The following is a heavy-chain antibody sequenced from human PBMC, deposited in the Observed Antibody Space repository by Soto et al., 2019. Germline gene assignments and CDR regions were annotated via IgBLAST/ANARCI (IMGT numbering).Heavy chain of an antibody. CDR1: GGSFRGYH. Sequence: SETLFLTCAVHGGSFRGYHWTWIRQPPGKGLEWIGGINNSGSTNDNPSLKSRVTISRDTSKNQFSLSLSSVTAADTAIYYCARGGYTSGWFRFWGQGILVTVSS. J-gene: IGHJ4*02. V-gene: IGHV4-34*01. D-gene: IGHD6-19*01. CDR3: ARGGYTSGWFRF. CDR2: INNSGST.